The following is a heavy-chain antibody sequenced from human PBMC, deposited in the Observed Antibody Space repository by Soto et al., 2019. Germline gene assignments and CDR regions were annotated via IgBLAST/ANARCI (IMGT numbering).Heavy chain of an antibody. CDR3: AHTERWLQLRAFYI. Sequence: QITLKESGPTLVKPTQTLTLTCTFSGFSLSTSGVGVGWIRQPPGKALEWLALIYWTDDKRYSPSLKSRLTITKDTSKNQVVLTMTNMDPVDTAPDYCAHTERWLQLRAFYIWGQGTMVTVSS. V-gene: IGHV2-5*01. CDR2: IYWTDDK. D-gene: IGHD5-12*01. CDR1: GFSLSTSGVG. J-gene: IGHJ3*02.